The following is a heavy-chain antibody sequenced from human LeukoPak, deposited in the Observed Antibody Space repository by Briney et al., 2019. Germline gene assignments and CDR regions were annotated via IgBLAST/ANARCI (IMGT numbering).Heavy chain of an antibody. CDR1: GFTFSSYA. Sequence: GRSLRLSCAASGFTFSSYAMHWVRQAPGKGLEWVAVISYDGTNKYYADSVKGRFTISTDNSKNTLYLQMNSLRAEDTAVYYCARDSWDSSGYTTYYYYSMDVWGKGTTVTVSS. V-gene: IGHV3-30*04. D-gene: IGHD3-22*01. J-gene: IGHJ6*03. CDR3: ARDSWDSSGYTTYYYYSMDV. CDR2: ISYDGTNK.